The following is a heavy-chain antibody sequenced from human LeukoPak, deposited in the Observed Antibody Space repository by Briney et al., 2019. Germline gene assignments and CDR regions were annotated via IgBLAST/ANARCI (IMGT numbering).Heavy chain of an antibody. CDR3: AGTGDLWY. Sequence: SETLSLTCTVSGGSISSSSYYWGWIRQPPGKGLEWIGSIYYSGSTYYNPSLKSRVTISVDTSKNQFSLKLSSVTAADTAVYYCAGTGDLWYRGQGTLVTVSS. J-gene: IGHJ4*02. V-gene: IGHV4-39*01. CDR2: IYYSGST. CDR1: GGSISSSSYY. D-gene: IGHD7-27*01.